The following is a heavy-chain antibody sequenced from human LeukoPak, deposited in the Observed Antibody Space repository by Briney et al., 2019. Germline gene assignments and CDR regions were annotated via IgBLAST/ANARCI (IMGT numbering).Heavy chain of an antibody. CDR3: ARDSAPITMLVEVPAGFDY. CDR2: IGTAGDT. J-gene: IGHJ4*02. Sequence: PGGSLRLSCAASGFTFSSYDMPWVRHATGKGLEWVSAIGTAGDTYYPGSVKGRFTISRENAKNSLYLQMNSLRAGDTAVYYCARDSAPITMLVEVPAGFDYWGPGTQVTVSS. V-gene: IGHV3-13*01. CDR1: GFTFSSYD. D-gene: IGHD3-22*01.